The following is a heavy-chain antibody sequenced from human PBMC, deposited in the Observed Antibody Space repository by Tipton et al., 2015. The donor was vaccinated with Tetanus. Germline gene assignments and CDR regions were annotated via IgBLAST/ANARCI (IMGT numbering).Heavy chain of an antibody. Sequence: TLSLTCNVSGGSFSDKKYYWGWIRQAPGKGLYGIASIYFQGSPYYSPSLKSRLTIDVDTSQNLFSLRLTSVTAADTAVYFCARHLYGYWFDPWGQGARVTVSS. J-gene: IGHJ5*02. CDR1: GGSFSDKKYY. CDR2: IYFQGSP. V-gene: IGHV4-39*02. D-gene: IGHD2/OR15-2a*01. CDR3: ARHLYGYWFDP.